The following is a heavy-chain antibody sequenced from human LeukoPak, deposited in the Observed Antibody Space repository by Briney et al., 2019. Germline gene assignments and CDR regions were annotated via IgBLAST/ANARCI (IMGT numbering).Heavy chain of an antibody. CDR3: ARGGNSPVY. Sequence: GGSLRLSCAASGFTLSSYWMSWFRQAPGKGLERVANIKQDGSEKYYVDSVKGRFIISRDNAKNSLYLQMNSLRAEDTAVYYCARGGNSPVYWGQGTLVTVSS. V-gene: IGHV3-7*01. CDR1: GFTLSSYW. CDR2: IKQDGSEK. D-gene: IGHD5-18*01. J-gene: IGHJ4*02.